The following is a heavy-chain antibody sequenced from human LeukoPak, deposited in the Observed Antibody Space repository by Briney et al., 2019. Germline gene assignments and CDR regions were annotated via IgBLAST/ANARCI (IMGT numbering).Heavy chain of an antibody. J-gene: IGHJ4*02. CDR3: AKDQSIAVAGALY. CDR2: ISSSSSYI. D-gene: IGHD6-19*01. CDR1: GFIFSSYS. V-gene: IGHV3-21*04. Sequence: GSLRLSCVASGFIFSSYSMNWVRQAPGKGLEWVSSISSSSSYIYYADSVKGRFTISRDNAKNSLYLQMNSLRAEDTAVYYCAKDQSIAVAGALYWGQGTLVTVSS.